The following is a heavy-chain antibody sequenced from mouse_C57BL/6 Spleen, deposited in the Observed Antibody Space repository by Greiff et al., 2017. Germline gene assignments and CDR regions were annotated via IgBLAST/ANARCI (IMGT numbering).Heavy chain of an antibody. D-gene: IGHD2-10*02. CDR3: AREAYGKDY. J-gene: IGHJ2*01. Sequence: VKLQQSGPELVKPGASVKISCKASGYAFSSSWMNWVKQRPGKGLEWIGRIYPGDGDTNYNGKFKGKATLTADKSSSTAYMQLSSLTSEDSAVYCCAREAYGKDYWGQGTTLTVSS. CDR2: IYPGDGDT. V-gene: IGHV1-82*01. CDR1: GYAFSSSW.